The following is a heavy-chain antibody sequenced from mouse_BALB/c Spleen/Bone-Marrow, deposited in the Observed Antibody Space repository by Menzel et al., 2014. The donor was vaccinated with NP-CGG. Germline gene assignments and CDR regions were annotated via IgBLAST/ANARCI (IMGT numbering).Heavy chain of an antibody. V-gene: IGHV3-6*02. CDR1: GYSITSGYY. CDR3: ANYYGSSYWYFDV. D-gene: IGHD1-1*01. CDR2: ISYDGSN. Sequence: DSGPGLVKPSQSLSLTCSVTGYSITSGYYWNWIRQFPGNKLEWMGYISYDGSNNYNPSLKNRISITRDTSKNQFFLKLNSVTTEDTATYYCANYYGSSYWYFDVWGAGTTVTVSS. J-gene: IGHJ1*01.